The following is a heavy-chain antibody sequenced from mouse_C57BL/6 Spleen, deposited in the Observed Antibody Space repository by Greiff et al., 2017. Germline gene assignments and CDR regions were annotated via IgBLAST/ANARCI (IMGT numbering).Heavy chain of an antibody. Sequence: VQGVESGAELVKPGASVKMSCKASGYTFTSYWITWVKQRPGQGLEWIGDIYPGSGSTNYNEKFKSKATLTVDTSSSTAYMQLSSLTSEDSAVYYCARGYGSSYVDYWGQGTTLTVSS. CDR3: ARGYGSSYVDY. J-gene: IGHJ2*01. CDR1: GYTFTSYW. V-gene: IGHV1-55*01. CDR2: IYPGSGST. D-gene: IGHD1-1*01.